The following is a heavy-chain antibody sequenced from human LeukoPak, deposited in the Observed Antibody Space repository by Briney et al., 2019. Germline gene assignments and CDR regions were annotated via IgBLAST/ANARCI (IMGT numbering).Heavy chain of an antibody. CDR3: TRAWRYGMDV. D-gene: IGHD5-12*01. CDR2: INSDGSNT. J-gene: IGHJ6*02. CDR1: GFTFSSYW. V-gene: IGHV3-74*01. Sequence: PGGSLILSCAASGFTFSSYWMPWVRQAPGKGLVWVSRINSDGSNTTYADSVKGRFTISRDNAKNTLYLQMNSLRAEDTAVYSCTRAWRYGMDVWGQGTTVTVSS.